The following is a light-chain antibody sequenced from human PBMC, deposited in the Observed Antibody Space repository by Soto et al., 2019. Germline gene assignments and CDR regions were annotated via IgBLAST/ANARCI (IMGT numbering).Light chain of an antibody. CDR1: QSISSW. V-gene: IGKV1-5*01. CDR2: DAS. CDR3: QQYNSYSPT. J-gene: IGKJ1*01. Sequence: DIQMTQSPSPLSASVGDRVTITCRASQSISSWLAWYQQKPGKAPKLLIYDASSLESGVPSRFSGSGSGTEFTLPISSLQPDDFATYYCQQYNSYSPTFGQGTKVEIK.